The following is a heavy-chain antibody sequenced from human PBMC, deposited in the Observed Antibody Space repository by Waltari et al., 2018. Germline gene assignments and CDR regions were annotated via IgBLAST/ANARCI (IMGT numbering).Heavy chain of an antibody. CDR1: GDSMSSTDC. CDR3: ARDRGRGLYLDS. Sequence: QLQLEESGPGLVKPSGTLSLTCAVSGDSMSSTDCWSWVRQPPGKGLEWVGQVRGDGKTNYNPSFASRITISLDTYNEQFSQKVTSATAADTAIYYCARDRGRGLYLDSWGPGTLVTVSP. CDR2: VRGDGKT. J-gene: IGHJ4*02. V-gene: IGHV4-4*02. D-gene: IGHD2-15*01.